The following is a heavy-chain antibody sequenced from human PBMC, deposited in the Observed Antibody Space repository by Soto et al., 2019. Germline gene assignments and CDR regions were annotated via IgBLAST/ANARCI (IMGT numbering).Heavy chain of an antibody. D-gene: IGHD3-10*01. CDR3: ARDFWDYGWFDP. J-gene: IGHJ5*02. CDR1: GYTFTSYG. CDR2: ISAYNGNT. Sequence: ASVQVSCKASGYTFTSYGISWVRQAPGQGLEWMGWISAYNGNTNYAQKLQGRVTMTTDTSTSTAYMELRSLRSDDTAVYYCARDFWDYGWFDPWGQGTLVTVSS. V-gene: IGHV1-18*01.